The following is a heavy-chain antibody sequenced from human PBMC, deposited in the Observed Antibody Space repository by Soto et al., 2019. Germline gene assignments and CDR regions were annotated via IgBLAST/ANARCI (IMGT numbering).Heavy chain of an antibody. CDR1: GFTFSSYA. D-gene: IGHD5-12*01. CDR2: ISYDGSNK. V-gene: IGHV3-30-3*01. Sequence: QVQLVESGGGVVQPGRSLRLCCAASGFTFSSYAMHWVRQAPGKGLEWVAVISYDGSNKYYADSVKGRFTITRDNSKNTLYLQMNSLRAEDTAVYYCARDAEMATTSVWYFDYWGQGTLVTVSS. CDR3: ARDAEMATTSVWYFDY. J-gene: IGHJ4*02.